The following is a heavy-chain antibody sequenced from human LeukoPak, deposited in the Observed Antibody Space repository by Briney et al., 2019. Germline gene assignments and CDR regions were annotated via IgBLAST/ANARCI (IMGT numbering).Heavy chain of an antibody. D-gene: IGHD5-12*01. J-gene: IGHJ4*02. CDR2: ISAYNGNT. V-gene: IGHV1-18*01. Sequence: ASVKVSCKASGYSFTSYGISWVRQAPGQGLEWMGWISAYNGNTNYAQKLQGRVTMTTDTSTSTAYMELRSLRSDDTAVYYCARETGYSFGWGGGVYWARGTLVTVSS. CDR1: GYSFTSYG. CDR3: ARETGYSFGWGGGVY.